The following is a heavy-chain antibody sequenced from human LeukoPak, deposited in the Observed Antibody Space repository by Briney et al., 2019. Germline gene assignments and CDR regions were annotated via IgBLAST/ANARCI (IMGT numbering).Heavy chain of an antibody. D-gene: IGHD2-2*01. CDR2: IYYSGST. CDR1: GGSISSSSYY. Sequence: PSETLSLTCTVSGGSISSSSYYWGWIRQPPGKGLEWIGSIYYSGSTYYNPSLKSRVTISVDTSKNQFSLKLSSVTAADTAVYFCARGCRGSTSCYLSLYAFDIWGQGTMVTVSS. V-gene: IGHV4-39*07. CDR3: ARGCRGSTSCYLSLYAFDI. J-gene: IGHJ3*02.